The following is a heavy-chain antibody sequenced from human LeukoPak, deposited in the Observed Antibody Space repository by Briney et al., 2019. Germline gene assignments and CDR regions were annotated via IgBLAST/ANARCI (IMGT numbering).Heavy chain of an antibody. D-gene: IGHD6-25*01. CDR3: ARVRRIAAAGAEYFQH. Sequence: GASVKVSCKASGYMFTSYGISWVRQAPGQGLEWMGWISTYLGDTNYAQKYQGRVTMTTDTSTSTAYMELRSLRSDDTAIYHCARVRRIAAAGAEYFQHWGQGTLVTVSS. CDR1: GYMFTSYG. V-gene: IGHV1-18*01. CDR2: ISTYLGDT. J-gene: IGHJ1*01.